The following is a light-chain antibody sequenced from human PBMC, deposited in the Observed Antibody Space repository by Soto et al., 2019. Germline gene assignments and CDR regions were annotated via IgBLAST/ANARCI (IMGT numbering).Light chain of an antibody. CDR1: QSISSY. J-gene: IGKJ1*01. Sequence: DIQMTQSPSSLSASVGDRVTITGRASQSISSYLNWYQQKPGKAPKLLIYAASSLQSGVPSRFSGSGSGTDLTLTISSLQPEDFATYYCQQSYRTLWTFGQGTKVEIK. CDR2: AAS. V-gene: IGKV1-39*01. CDR3: QQSYRTLWT.